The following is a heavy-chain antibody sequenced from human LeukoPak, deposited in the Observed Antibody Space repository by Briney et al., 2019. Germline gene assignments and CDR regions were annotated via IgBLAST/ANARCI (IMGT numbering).Heavy chain of an antibody. J-gene: IGHJ5*02. CDR2: IYHSGST. D-gene: IGHD3-22*01. CDR1: GYSISSGYY. CDR3: ASIDSSGLATYL. Sequence: SETLSLTCTVSGYSISSGYYWGWIRQPPGKGLEWIGSIYHSGSTYYNPSLKSRVTISVDTSKNQFSLKLSSVTAADTAVYYCASIDSSGLATYLWGQGTLVTVSS. V-gene: IGHV4-38-2*02.